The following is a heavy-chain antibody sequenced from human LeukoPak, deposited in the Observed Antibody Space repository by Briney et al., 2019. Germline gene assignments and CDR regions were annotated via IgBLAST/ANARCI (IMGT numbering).Heavy chain of an antibody. Sequence: GESLKISCKGSGYSFTSYWIGWVRQMPGKGLEWMGIIYPGDSDTRYSPSFQGQVTISADKSISTAYLQWSSLKASDTAIYYCARQITGYNSWHPFQHWGQGTLVTVSS. CDR3: ARQITGYNSWHPFQH. CDR2: IYPGDSDT. J-gene: IGHJ1*01. V-gene: IGHV5-51*01. D-gene: IGHD6-13*01. CDR1: GYSFTSYW.